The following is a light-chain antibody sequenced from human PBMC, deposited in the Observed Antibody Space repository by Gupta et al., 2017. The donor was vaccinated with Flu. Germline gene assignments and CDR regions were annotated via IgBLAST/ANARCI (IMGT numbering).Light chain of an antibody. J-gene: IGKJ1*01. CDR3: QESYSNAGQ. Sequence: PSSLSASVGDRVTITCRASQGVGRYLNGFQKKPGKPPKLLIYAASNLQSGVPLRGSGSGSETDFTLTISSLQPDDFATYYCQESYSNAGQFGQGTKVEIK. CDR2: AAS. V-gene: IGKV1-39*01. CDR1: QGVGRY.